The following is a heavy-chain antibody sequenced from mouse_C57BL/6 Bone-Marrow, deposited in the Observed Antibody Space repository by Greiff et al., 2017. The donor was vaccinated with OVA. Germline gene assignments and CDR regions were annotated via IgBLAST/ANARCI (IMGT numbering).Heavy chain of an antibody. J-gene: IGHJ1*03. Sequence: EVKLEESGGGLVKPGGSLKLSCAASGFTFSSYALSWVRQTPETRLAWVATISDGGSYTYYPDKVKGRFTISRDNAKNNLYLQMSHLKSEDTAMYYCARDVGYFEVWGTGTTVTVTA. CDR3: ARDVGYFEV. CDR2: ISDGGSYT. V-gene: IGHV5-4*01. CDR1: GFTFSSYA.